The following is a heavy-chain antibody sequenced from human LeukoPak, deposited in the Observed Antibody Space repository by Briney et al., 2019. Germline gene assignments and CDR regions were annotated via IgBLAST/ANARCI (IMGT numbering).Heavy chain of an antibody. CDR3: ARRGKARITTFEVDLIQYYFDY. CDR1: GFTFDDYG. V-gene: IGHV3-20*04. D-gene: IGHD3-3*01. J-gene: IGHJ4*02. Sequence: GGSLRLSCAASGFTFDDYGMSWVRQAPGKGLEWVSGINWNGGSTGYADSVKGRFTISRDNAKNSLYLQMNSLRAEDTALYYCARRGKARITTFEVDLIQYYFDYWGQGTLVTVSS. CDR2: INWNGGST.